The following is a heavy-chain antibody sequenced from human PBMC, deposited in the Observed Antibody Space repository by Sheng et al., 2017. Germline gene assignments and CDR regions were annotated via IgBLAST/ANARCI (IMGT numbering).Heavy chain of an antibody. V-gene: IGHV3-53*01. J-gene: IGHJ4*02. Sequence: EVQLVESGGGLIQPGGSPRLSCAASGFTVSNSYMSWVRQAPGKGLEWVSVIYSAGGTYYADSVKGRFTISRDNSKNTLYLQLNSLRAEDTAIYYCARHRGVGATGGYFDYWGQGTLVTVSS. CDR3: ARHRGVGATGGYFDY. CDR1: GFTVSNSY. CDR2: IYSAGGT. D-gene: IGHD1-26*01.